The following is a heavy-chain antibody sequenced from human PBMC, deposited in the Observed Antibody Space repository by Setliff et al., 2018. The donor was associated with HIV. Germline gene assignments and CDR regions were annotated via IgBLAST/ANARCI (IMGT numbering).Heavy chain of an antibody. J-gene: IGHJ6*04. Sequence: ASVKVSCKTSGYSFTNYGISWVRQAPGQGLEWMGWISAYTGNTNYAQKLQDRVTMTTDTSTSTAYMELSSLRSEDTAVYYCASAIVGLGYNFFSVDVWGKGTTVTVSS. CDR1: GYSFTNYG. CDR3: ASAIVGLGYNFFSVDV. CDR2: ISAYTGNT. D-gene: IGHD1-26*01. V-gene: IGHV1-18*01.